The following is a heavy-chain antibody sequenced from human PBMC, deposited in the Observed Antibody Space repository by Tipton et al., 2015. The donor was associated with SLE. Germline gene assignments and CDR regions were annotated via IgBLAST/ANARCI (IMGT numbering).Heavy chain of an antibody. CDR1: GYTFTGHY. D-gene: IGHD2-8*01. CDR3: ARHDTNYGRNWFDP. J-gene: IGHJ5*02. CDR2: IIPNSGTT. Sequence: QLVQSGAEVKKPGASVRVSCKASGYTFTGHYIHWVRQAPGQGLEWMGWIIPNSGTTNYAQKFQGRVTMTRDASISTAFMELSGLRSDDTAVYYCARHDTNYGRNWFDPWGQGTLVTVSS. V-gene: IGHV1-2*02.